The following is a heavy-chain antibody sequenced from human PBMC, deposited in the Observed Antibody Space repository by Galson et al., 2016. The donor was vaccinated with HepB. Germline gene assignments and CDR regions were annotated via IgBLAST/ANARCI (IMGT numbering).Heavy chain of an antibody. V-gene: IGHV4-4*02. CDR1: GFTFNNAW. Sequence: SLRLSCAASGFTFNNAWMTWVRQTPGKGLEWIGEVYHVGSTNYNPSLKSRVSISIDKSKTQFSLNLTSVTAADTAVYYCASRKNSYAIHYYYGMDVWGRGTTVTISS. D-gene: IGHD2-8*01. J-gene: IGHJ6*02. CDR2: VYHVGST. CDR3: ASRKNSYAIHYYYGMDV.